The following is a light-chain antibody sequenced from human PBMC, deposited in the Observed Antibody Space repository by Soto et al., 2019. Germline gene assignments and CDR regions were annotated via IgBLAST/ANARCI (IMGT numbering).Light chain of an antibody. CDR3: QKSFVTPRT. J-gene: IGKJ1*01. V-gene: IGKV1-39*01. CDR2: DAT. Sequence: EIQMSQSPSYMAASVGGSVTRTCRASQTLKSYLNWYQHKPGKAPNLLIHDATTLQTGVPSRCSGSGSGTDFTLTISSLQPADFATYYCQKSFVTPRTVRHGTKVDIK. CDR1: QTLKSY.